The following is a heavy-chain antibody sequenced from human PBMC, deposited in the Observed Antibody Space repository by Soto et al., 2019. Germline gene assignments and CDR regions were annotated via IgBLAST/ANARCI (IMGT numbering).Heavy chain of an antibody. Sequence: PGGSLRLSCAASGLTFSSYGMHWVRQAPGKGLEWVAVIWYDGSNKYYADSVKGRFTISRDNSKNTLYLQMNSLRAEDTAVYYCARDTHHSTGYYYVPDYWGQGTLVTVSS. J-gene: IGHJ4*02. CDR3: ARDTHHSTGYYYVPDY. D-gene: IGHD3-22*01. V-gene: IGHV3-33*01. CDR2: IWYDGSNK. CDR1: GLTFSSYG.